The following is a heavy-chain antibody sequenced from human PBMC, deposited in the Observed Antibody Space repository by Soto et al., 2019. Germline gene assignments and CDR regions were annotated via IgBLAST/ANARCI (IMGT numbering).Heavy chain of an antibody. V-gene: IGHV4-30-2*01. Sequence: PSETLSLTCGVTGDSISSSGSSWNWIRQPPGKGLEWIGYIHHAGGTFYNPSLKSRVTISVDTSKNQFSLKLNSMTAADTAVYYCARHNYGSGSTYFDYWGQGTLVTVSS. CDR2: IHHAGGT. D-gene: IGHD3-10*01. CDR1: GDSISSSGSS. CDR3: ARHNYGSGSTYFDY. J-gene: IGHJ4*02.